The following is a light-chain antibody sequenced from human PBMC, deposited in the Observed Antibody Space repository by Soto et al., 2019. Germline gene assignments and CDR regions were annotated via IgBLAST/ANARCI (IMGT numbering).Light chain of an antibody. CDR1: QGLNRN. V-gene: IGKV3-15*01. J-gene: IGKJ1*01. CDR3: HEYNTWPWT. Sequence: ETVLTQSPATLSVSPGKTATLSCTTSQGLNRNLAWYQQKLGQAPRVLIYGASTRAAGIPARFSGSGSGTEFILTISSPQSEDFAVYYCHEYNTWPWTFGQGTKVEIK. CDR2: GAS.